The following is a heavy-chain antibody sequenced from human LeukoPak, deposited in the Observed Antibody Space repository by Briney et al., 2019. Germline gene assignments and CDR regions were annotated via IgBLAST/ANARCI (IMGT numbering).Heavy chain of an antibody. D-gene: IGHD3-22*01. CDR3: ARGDSSGYWYYFDY. V-gene: IGHV3-21*01. CDR1: GFTLSSYS. Sequence: PGGCLRLSCAASGFTLSSYSMNWVRQAPGKGLGLVSSISSSSSYIYYVDSVKGRFTISRDNAKNSLYLQMNSLRAEDTAVYYCARGDSSGYWYYFDYWGQGTLVTVSS. CDR2: ISSSSSYI. J-gene: IGHJ4*02.